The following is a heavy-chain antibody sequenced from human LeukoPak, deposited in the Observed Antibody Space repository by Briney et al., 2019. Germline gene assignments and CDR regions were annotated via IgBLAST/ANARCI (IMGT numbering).Heavy chain of an antibody. CDR2: ISGNNDNP. CDR3: ARDGTSTDDY. CDR1: GYTFSNFG. D-gene: IGHD2-2*01. J-gene: IGHJ4*02. V-gene: IGHV1-18*01. Sequence: ASVKVSCKTSGYTFSNFGINCAPQAPGQGFEWMGWISGNNDNPNYGQKFQGRFTVTTDSSTSTAYMELRNLRFDDTAVYYCARDGTSTDDYWGQGTLVTVSS.